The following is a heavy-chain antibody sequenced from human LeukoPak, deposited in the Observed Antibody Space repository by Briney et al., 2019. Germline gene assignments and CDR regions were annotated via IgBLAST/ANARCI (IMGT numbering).Heavy chain of an antibody. Sequence: PGGSLRLSCAASGFTFSSYEMNWVRQAPGKGLEWVSYISSSGSTIYYADSVKGRFTISRDNAKNSLYLQMNSLRAEDTAVYSCVRDRTGNWDWGQGTLVTVSS. V-gene: IGHV3-48*03. CDR3: VRDRTGNWD. J-gene: IGHJ4*02. CDR1: GFTFSSYE. D-gene: IGHD7-27*01. CDR2: ISSSGSTI.